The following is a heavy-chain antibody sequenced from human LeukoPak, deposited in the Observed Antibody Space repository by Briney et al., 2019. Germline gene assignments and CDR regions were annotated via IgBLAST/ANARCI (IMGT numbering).Heavy chain of an antibody. D-gene: IGHD4-17*01. CDR1: GFTFSRYD. J-gene: IGHJ4*02. V-gene: IGHV3-13*01. Sequence: GGSLRLSCAASGFTFSRYDMHWVRQAPGKGLEWVSAFHTDGGTYYLASVKGRFTISREDAKNSLYLQMNPLRAGDTAVYYCARGSGPGVTTIDSWGQGTLVIVSS. CDR2: FHTDGGT. CDR3: ARGSGPGVTTIDS.